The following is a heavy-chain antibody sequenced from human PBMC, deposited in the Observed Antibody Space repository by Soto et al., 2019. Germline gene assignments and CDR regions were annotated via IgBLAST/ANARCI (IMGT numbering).Heavy chain of an antibody. V-gene: IGHV3-30*18. CDR1: GFTFSSYG. Sequence: PGGSLRLSCAASGFTFSSYGMHWVRQAPGKGLEWVAVISYDGSNKYYADSVKGRFTISRDNSKNTLYLQMNSLRAEDTAVYYCAKAIYYHQYTWFDPWGQGTLVTVSS. D-gene: IGHD3-10*01. CDR3: AKAIYYHQYTWFDP. J-gene: IGHJ5*02. CDR2: ISYDGSNK.